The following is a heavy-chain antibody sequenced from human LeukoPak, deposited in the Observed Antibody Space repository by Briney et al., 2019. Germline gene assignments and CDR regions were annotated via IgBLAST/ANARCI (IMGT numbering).Heavy chain of an antibody. D-gene: IGHD3-3*01. Sequence: SETLSLTCAVYGGSFSGYYWSWIRQPPGKGLEWIGEINHSGSTNYNPSLKSRVTISVDTSKNQFSLKLSSVTAADTAVYYCARVRDFWSGYYTGVRRGMDVWGQGTTVTVSS. CDR2: INHSGST. J-gene: IGHJ6*02. V-gene: IGHV4-34*01. CDR3: ARVRDFWSGYYTGVRRGMDV. CDR1: GGSFSGYY.